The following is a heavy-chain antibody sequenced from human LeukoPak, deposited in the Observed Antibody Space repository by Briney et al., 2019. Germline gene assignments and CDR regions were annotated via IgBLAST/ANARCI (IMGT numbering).Heavy chain of an antibody. V-gene: IGHV4-59*01. Sequence: PSETLSLTCTVSGGSISSYYWNCLRQPPGKGLEWLGYIYYSGTTSYNPSLKSRVSISVDTSKNQISLKLSSVTAADTAVYYCARDQGEGLDIWGQGTMVTVSS. J-gene: IGHJ3*02. CDR2: IYYSGTT. D-gene: IGHD1-26*01. CDR1: GGSISSYY. CDR3: ARDQGEGLDI.